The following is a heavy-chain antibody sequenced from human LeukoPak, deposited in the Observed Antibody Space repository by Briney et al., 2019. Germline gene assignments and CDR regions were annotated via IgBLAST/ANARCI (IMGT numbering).Heavy chain of an antibody. D-gene: IGHD6-19*01. Sequence: PGGSLRLSCSASGFTFSSYAMHWVRQAPGKGLVWVSRITSDGSTSTYADSVRGRFTISRDNAKNTLYLQMDSLRAEDTAVYYCARHFYSGSDYWGQGTLVTVSS. J-gene: IGHJ4*02. CDR1: GFTFSSYA. CDR3: ARHFYSGSDY. CDR2: ITSDGSTS. V-gene: IGHV3-74*01.